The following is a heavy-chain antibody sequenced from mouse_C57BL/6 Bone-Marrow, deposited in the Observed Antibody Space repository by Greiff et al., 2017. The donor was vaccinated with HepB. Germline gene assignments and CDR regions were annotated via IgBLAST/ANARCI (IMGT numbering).Heavy chain of an antibody. CDR2: INPSNGGT. CDR3: ASHYYGSTHWYFDV. J-gene: IGHJ1*03. CDR1: GYTFTSYW. V-gene: IGHV1-53*01. Sequence: QVQLQQPGTELVKPGASVKLSCKASGYTFTSYWMHWVKQRPGQGLEWIGNINPSNGGTNYNEKFKSKATLTVDKSSSTAYMQLRSLTSEDSAVYYCASHYYGSTHWYFDVWGTGTTVTVSS. D-gene: IGHD1-1*01.